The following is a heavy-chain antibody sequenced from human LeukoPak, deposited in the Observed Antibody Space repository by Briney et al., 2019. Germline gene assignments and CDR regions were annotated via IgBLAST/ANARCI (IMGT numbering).Heavy chain of an antibody. CDR1: GGTFSSYA. CDR2: IIPILGIA. CDR3: ARDPAAQLERGFGWFDP. J-gene: IGHJ5*02. D-gene: IGHD1-1*01. Sequence: ASVKVSCKASGGTFSSYAISWVRQAPGQGLEWMGRIIPILGIANYAQKFQGRVTITADKSTSTAYMELSSLRSEDTAVYYCARDPAAQLERGFGWFDPWGQGTLVTVSS. V-gene: IGHV1-69*04.